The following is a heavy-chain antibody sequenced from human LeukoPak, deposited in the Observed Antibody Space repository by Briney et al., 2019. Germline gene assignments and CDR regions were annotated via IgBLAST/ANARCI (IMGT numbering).Heavy chain of an antibody. CDR2: INPNSGGT. J-gene: IGHJ3*02. Sequence: ASVKVSCKASGYTFTGYYMHWVRQAPGQGLEWMGWINPNSGGTNYAQKFQGRVTMTRDTSISTAYMELSRLRSDDTAVYYCATVYCSSTSCYPDAFDIWGQGTMVTVSS. CDR3: ATVYCSSTSCYPDAFDI. V-gene: IGHV1-2*02. D-gene: IGHD2-2*01. CDR1: GYTFTGYY.